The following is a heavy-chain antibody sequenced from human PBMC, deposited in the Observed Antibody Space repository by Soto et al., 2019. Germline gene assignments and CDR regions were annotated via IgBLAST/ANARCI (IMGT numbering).Heavy chain of an antibody. V-gene: IGHV4-59*01. CDR1: GGSISSYY. CDR3: ARSFFASGTYFSLDY. J-gene: IGHJ4*02. CDR2: IYYSGST. Sequence: SETLSLTCTVSGGSISSYYWSWIRQPPGKGLERIGYIYYSGSTNYNPSLKSRVTISVDTSKNQFSLKLSSVTAADTAVYYCARSFFASGTYFSLDYWGQGTLVTVSS. D-gene: IGHD1-26*01.